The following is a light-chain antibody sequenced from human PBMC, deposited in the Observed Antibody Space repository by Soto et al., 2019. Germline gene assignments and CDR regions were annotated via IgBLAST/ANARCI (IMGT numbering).Light chain of an antibody. CDR2: EDN. CDR1: SSDVGSYNL. Sequence: QSALTQPASVSGSPGQSITISCAGSSSDVGSYNLVSWYQHHPGKAPKFVIYEDNKRPSGFSDRFSGSKSGNTASLTISGLQAEDEADYYCCAYVRSNALVFGGGTKVTVL. CDR3: CAYVRSNALV. J-gene: IGLJ2*01. V-gene: IGLV2-23*01.